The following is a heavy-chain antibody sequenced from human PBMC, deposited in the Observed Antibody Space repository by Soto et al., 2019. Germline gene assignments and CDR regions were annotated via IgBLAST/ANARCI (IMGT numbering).Heavy chain of an antibody. J-gene: IGHJ2*01. V-gene: IGHV4-30-4*01. D-gene: IGHD2-21*02. CDR3: ARDLCGGDCPASSYWYLDL. CDR2: IYYSGST. Sequence: SETLSLTCTVSGGSISSGDYYWSWIRQPPGKGLEWIGYIYYSGSTYYNPSLKSRVTISVDTSKNQFSLKLSSVTAADTAVYYCARDLCGGDCPASSYWYLDLWGRGTLVTVSS. CDR1: GGSISSGDYY.